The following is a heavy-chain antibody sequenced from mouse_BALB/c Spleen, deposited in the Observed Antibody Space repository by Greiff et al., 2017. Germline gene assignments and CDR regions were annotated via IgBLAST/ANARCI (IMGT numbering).Heavy chain of an antibody. CDR2: IYPGNSDT. V-gene: IGHV1-5*01. J-gene: IGHJ3*01. Sequence: DVKLQESGTVLARPGASVKMSCKASGYTFTSYWMHWVKQRPGQGLEWIGAIYPGNSDTSYNQKFKGKAKLTAVTSTSTAYMELSSLTNEDSAVYYCTRGQIYYDYDPFAYWGQGTLVTVSA. CDR3: TRGQIYYDYDPFAY. D-gene: IGHD2-4*01. CDR1: GYTFTSYW.